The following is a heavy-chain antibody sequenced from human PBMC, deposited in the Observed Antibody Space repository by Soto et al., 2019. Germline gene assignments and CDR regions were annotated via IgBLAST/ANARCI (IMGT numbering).Heavy chain of an antibody. CDR3: ARCTSCYFHQTQSDQNNWFDP. Sequence: ASVKVSCKASGYTFTGYYMHWVRPAPGQVLEWMGWINPNSGGTNYAQKFQGWVTMTRDTSISTAYMGLSRLRSDDTAVYYCARCTSCYFHQTQSDQNNWFDPWGQGTLVTVSS. J-gene: IGHJ5*02. D-gene: IGHD2-2*01. CDR2: INPNSGGT. CDR1: GYTFTGYY. V-gene: IGHV1-2*04.